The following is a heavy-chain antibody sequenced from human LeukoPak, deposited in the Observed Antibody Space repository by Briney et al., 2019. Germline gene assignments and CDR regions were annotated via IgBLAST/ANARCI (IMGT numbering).Heavy chain of an antibody. CDR3: ARVYCSGGSCYVDY. V-gene: IGHV4-31*03. CDR1: GGSISSGGYH. D-gene: IGHD2-15*01. CDR2: IYYSGTT. J-gene: IGHJ4*02. Sequence: SETLSLTCTVSGGSISSGGYHWSWIRQHPGKGLEWIGHIYYSGTTYYNPSLKRRVTISIDTSKRQFSLKLSSVTAADTAVYYCARVYCSGGSCYVDYWGQGTLVTVSS.